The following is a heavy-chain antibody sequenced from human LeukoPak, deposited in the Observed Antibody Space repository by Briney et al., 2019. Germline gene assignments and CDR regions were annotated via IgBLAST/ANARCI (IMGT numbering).Heavy chain of an antibody. CDR3: ARQRGSYYIFDY. Sequence: NPSKTLSLTCTVSGGSISSDYWSWIRQPPGKGLEWMGYIYTTGSTNYNPFLRSRVTVSVDTSKSQFSLKLTSVTAADTAVYYCARQRGSYYIFDYWGQGILVTVSS. CDR2: IYTTGST. J-gene: IGHJ4*02. D-gene: IGHD1-26*01. CDR1: GGSISSDY. V-gene: IGHV4-4*09.